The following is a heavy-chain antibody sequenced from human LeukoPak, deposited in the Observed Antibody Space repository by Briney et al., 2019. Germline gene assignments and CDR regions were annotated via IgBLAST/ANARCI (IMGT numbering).Heavy chain of an antibody. J-gene: IGHJ4*02. D-gene: IGHD3-16*02. CDR1: AFTFSSHS. Sequence: GGSLRLSCAASAFTFSSHSLTWVRQAPGKGLEWVAYIKKDGSEKYYVDSVTGRFTISRDNAKNSLSLQMNSLRADDTAVYYCARIRGTYGFALDIWGQGTLVTVSS. V-gene: IGHV3-7*01. CDR2: IKKDGSEK. CDR3: ARIRGTYGFALDI.